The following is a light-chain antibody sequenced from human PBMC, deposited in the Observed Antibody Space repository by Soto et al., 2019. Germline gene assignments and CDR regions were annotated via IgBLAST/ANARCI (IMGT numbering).Light chain of an antibody. CDR2: DAS. CDR1: QSVSNY. V-gene: IGKV3-11*01. Sequence: EIVLTQSPATLSLSPGERATLSCRASQSVSNYLAWFQQKPGQAPRLLLYDASNRATGIPARFSGSGSGTDFTCTISSLEPEDFAVYYCHQRSSWPLLTFGGGTKVEI. J-gene: IGKJ4*01. CDR3: HQRSSWPLLT.